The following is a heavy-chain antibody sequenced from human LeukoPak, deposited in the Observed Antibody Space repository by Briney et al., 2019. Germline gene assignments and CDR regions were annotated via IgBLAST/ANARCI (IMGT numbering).Heavy chain of an antibody. CDR1: GYTFTGYY. CDR3: ARAGYSSGWYVAKIDY. D-gene: IGHD6-19*01. CDR2: INPNSGGT. V-gene: IGHV1-2*02. Sequence: ASVKVSCKASGYTFTGYYMHWVRQAPGQGLEWMGWINPNSGGTNYAQKFQGRVTMTRDTSISTAYMELSRLRSDDTAVYYCARAGYSSGWYVAKIDYWGPGTLVTVSS. J-gene: IGHJ4*02.